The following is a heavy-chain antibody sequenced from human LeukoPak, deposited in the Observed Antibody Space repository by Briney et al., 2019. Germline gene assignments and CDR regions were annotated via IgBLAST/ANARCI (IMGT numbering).Heavy chain of an antibody. CDR3: ARPSRGYCSGGSCYYFDY. CDR2: IIPILGIA. D-gene: IGHD2-15*01. CDR1: GYTFSGYY. Sequence: SVKVSCKASGYTFSGYYMHWVRQAPGQGLEWMGRIIPILGIANYAQKFQGRVTITADKSTSTAYMELSSLRSEDTAVYYCARPSRGYCSGGSCYYFDYWGQGTLVTVSS. V-gene: IGHV1-69*02. J-gene: IGHJ4*02.